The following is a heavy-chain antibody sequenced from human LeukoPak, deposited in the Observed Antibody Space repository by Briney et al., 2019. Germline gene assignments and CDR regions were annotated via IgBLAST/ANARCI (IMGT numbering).Heavy chain of an antibody. D-gene: IGHD3-10*01. CDR2: MNPNRGNT. V-gene: IGHV1-8*01. CDR3: ARGQVNGSGSYYKVGRYNWFDP. Sequence: GASVKVSCKASVYTFTSYDINWVRQATGQGLEGMGWMNPNRGNTGYAQKFQGRVTMTRNTSISTAYMELSSLRSEDTAVYYCARGQVNGSGSYYKVGRYNWFDPWGQGTLVTVSS. CDR1: VYTFTSYD. J-gene: IGHJ5*02.